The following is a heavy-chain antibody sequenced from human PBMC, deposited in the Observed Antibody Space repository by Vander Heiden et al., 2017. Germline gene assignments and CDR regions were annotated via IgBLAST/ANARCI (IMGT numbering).Heavy chain of an antibody. J-gene: IGHJ4*02. V-gene: IGHV3-30*18. CDR3: AKDRGFCNGGSCYGLDY. CDR2: ISYDGENK. CDR1: GFTFSNYA. D-gene: IGHD2-15*01. Sequence: QLVQSGGGVVQPGRSLRLSCAASGFTFSNYAMHWVRQAPGKGLEWVAVISYDGENKYYGDSVKGRCTISRDNSKNTLFLQVNSLRAEDTAVYYCAKDRGFCNGGSCYGLDYWGQGTLGTVSS.